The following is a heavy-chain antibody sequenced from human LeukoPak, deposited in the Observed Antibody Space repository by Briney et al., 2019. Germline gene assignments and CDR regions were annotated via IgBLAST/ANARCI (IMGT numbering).Heavy chain of an antibody. CDR2: VNEDGSFT. D-gene: IGHD3-16*01. CDR1: GFTFSSYW. Sequence: GGSLRLSCAASGFTFSSYWMHWVRQAPGKGLVWVSRVNEDGSFTTYADSVKGRFTISRDNAKNSLYLQMSNLRAEDTAVYFCARGGGLDVWGQGATVTVSS. V-gene: IGHV3-74*03. CDR3: ARGGGLDV. J-gene: IGHJ6*02.